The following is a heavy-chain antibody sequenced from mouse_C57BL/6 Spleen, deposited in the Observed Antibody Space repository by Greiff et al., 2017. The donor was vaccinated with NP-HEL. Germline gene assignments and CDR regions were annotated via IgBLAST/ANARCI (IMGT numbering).Heavy chain of an antibody. CDR1: GYTFTSYG. J-gene: IGHJ4*01. CDR2: IYPSGGET. D-gene: IGHD1-1*01. Sequence: QVQLQQSGAELARPGSSVKLSCKASGYTFTSYGMGWVKQRPGQGLEWIGDIYPSGGETHYNQKFKDKATLTVDKSSSTAYMQLSSLTSEDSAVYYGARLLRGDYAMDDWGKGTSVT. V-gene: IGHV1-61*01. CDR3: ARLLRGDYAMDD.